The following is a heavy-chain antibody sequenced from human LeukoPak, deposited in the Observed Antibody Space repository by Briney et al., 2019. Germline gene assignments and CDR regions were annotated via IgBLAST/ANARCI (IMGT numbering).Heavy chain of an antibody. CDR3: AREPQSDYFDY. V-gene: IGHV4-39*07. J-gene: IGHJ4*02. Sequence: SETLSLTCTVSGGSISSSSYYWGWIRQPPGKGLEWIGSIYYSGSTYYNPSLKSRVTISVDTSKNQFSLKLSSVTAADTAVYYCAREPQSDYFDYWGQGTLVTVSS. CDR1: GGSISSSSYY. CDR2: IYYSGST.